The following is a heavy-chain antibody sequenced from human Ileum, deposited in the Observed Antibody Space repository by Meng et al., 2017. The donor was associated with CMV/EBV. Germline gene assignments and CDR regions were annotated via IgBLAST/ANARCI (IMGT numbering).Heavy chain of an antibody. Sequence: SCAVSGDSVSSYSATWHWIRQSPSSGLDWLGRTYYRTTWSYSDNAISMRGRITINADASKDLFSLQLNSVTLEDTAVYYCARGDRKGHYFDYWGQGALVTVSS. CDR3: ARGDRKGHYFDY. CDR1: GDSVSSYSAT. D-gene: IGHD3-22*01. CDR2: TYYRTTWSYS. J-gene: IGHJ4*02. V-gene: IGHV6-1*01.